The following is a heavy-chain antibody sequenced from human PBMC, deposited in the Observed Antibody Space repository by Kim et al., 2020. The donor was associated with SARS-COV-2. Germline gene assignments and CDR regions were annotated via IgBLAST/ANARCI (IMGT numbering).Heavy chain of an antibody. CDR3: ASLVRWRELLPAEYFQH. J-gene: IGHJ1*01. D-gene: IGHD1-26*01. V-gene: IGHV1-69*13. Sequence: SVKVSCKASGGTFSSYAISWVRQAPGQGLEWMGGIIPIFGTANYAQKFQGRVTITADESTSTAYMELSSLRSEDTAVYYCASLVRWRELLPAEYFQHWGQGTLVTVSS. CDR1: GGTFSSYA. CDR2: IIPIFGTA.